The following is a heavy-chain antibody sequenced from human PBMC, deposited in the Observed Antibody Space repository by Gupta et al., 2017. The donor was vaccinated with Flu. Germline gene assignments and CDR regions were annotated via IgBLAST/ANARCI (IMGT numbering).Heavy chain of an antibody. CDR3: ARDYSSSGFGGYYYYYGMDV. J-gene: IGHJ6*02. CDR2: ISSSSSTI. D-gene: IGHD3-16*01. CDR1: GFTFSSYS. Sequence: EVQLVESGGGLVQPGGSLRLSCAASGFTFSSYSMNWVRQAPGKGLEWVSYISSSSSTIYYADSVKGRFTISRDNAKNSLYLQMNSLRDEDTAVYYCARDYSSSGFGGYYYYYGMDVWGQGTTVTVSS. V-gene: IGHV3-48*02.